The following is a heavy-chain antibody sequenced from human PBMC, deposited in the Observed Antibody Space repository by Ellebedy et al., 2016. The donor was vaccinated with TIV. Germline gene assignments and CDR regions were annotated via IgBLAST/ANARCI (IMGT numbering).Heavy chain of an antibody. CDR1: GYTFTSYY. D-gene: IGHD1-1*01. Sequence: AASVKVSCKASGYTFTSYYMHWVRQAPGQGLEWMGIINPSGGSTSYAQKLQGRVTMTRDTSTSTVYMELSSLRSEDTAVYYCARGTSTTGTTVTFLFDPWGQGTLVTVSS. CDR2: INPSGGST. J-gene: IGHJ5*02. CDR3: ARGTSTTGTTVTFLFDP. V-gene: IGHV1-46*04.